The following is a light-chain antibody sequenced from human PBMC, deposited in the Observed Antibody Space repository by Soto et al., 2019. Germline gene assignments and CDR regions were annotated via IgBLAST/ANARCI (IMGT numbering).Light chain of an antibody. CDR1: SGHSSYI. J-gene: IGLJ2*01. CDR3: ENSDSSTHV. CDR2: LEGSGSY. Sequence: QSVLTQSSSASASLGSSVKLTCTLSSGHSSYIIAWHQQQPGKAPRYLMKLEGSGSYNTGSGVPDRSSGSSAGADRYLTISIQEVEDAADYCCENSDSSTHVFGGGTKLTVL. V-gene: IGLV4-60*02.